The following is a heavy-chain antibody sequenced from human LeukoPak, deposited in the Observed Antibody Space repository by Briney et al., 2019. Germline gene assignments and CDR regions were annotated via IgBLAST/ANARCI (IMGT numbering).Heavy chain of an antibody. CDR3: AGVRAGANRAFDV. D-gene: IGHD4/OR15-4a*01. V-gene: IGHV3-74*01. Sequence: GSLRLSCAASGFTFSRYWMHWVRQAPGEGLVWVSRIDPDDSGSSYADSAKGRFTISRDNAKNTLWLQMNSLRADDTAVYYCAGVRAGANRAFDVWGQGTVVAVSS. CDR2: IDPDDSGS. CDR1: GFTFSRYW. J-gene: IGHJ3*01.